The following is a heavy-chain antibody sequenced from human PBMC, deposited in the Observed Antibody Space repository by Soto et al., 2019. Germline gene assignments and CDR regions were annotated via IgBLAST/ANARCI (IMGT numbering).Heavy chain of an antibody. CDR2: VNVGGDST. D-gene: IGHD3-16*01. J-gene: IGHJ4*02. CDR3: VKDVGYGFILYDF. V-gene: IGHV3-23*01. Sequence: PGGSLRLSCTASGFTFSSFGMTWVRQAPGKGLEWVSTVNVGGDSTHYADSVKGRFSIFRDNSKNTVYLQMNSLRAEDSAIYYCVKDVGYGFILYDFWGQGTLVTVSS. CDR1: GFTFSSFG.